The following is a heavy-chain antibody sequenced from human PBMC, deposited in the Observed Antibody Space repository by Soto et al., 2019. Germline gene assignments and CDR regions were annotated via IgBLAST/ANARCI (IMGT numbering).Heavy chain of an antibody. CDR2: IDPSDSYT. Sequence: GESLKISCKGSGYSFTSYWISWVRQMPGKGLEWMGRIDPSDSYTNYSPSFQGHVTISADKSISTAYLQWSSLKASDTAMYYCARQYYYGSGSYYNPDYYGMDVWGQGTTVTVSS. V-gene: IGHV5-10-1*01. CDR3: ARQYYYGSGSYYNPDYYGMDV. J-gene: IGHJ6*02. D-gene: IGHD3-10*01. CDR1: GYSFTSYW.